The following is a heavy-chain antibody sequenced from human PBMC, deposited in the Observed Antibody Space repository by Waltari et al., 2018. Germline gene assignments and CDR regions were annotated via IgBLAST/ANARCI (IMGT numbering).Heavy chain of an antibody. D-gene: IGHD1-26*01. CDR1: GYSISSGYY. J-gene: IGHJ4*02. CDR3: ARAEVGATGGIDY. V-gene: IGHV4-38-2*01. Sequence: QVQLQESGPGLVKPSETLSLTCAVSGYSISSGYYWGWIRQPPGKGLEGIGSIYQSGSTYYNPSLKSRVTISVDTSKNQFSLKLSSVTAADTAVYYCARAEVGATGGIDYWGQGTLVTVSS. CDR2: IYQSGST.